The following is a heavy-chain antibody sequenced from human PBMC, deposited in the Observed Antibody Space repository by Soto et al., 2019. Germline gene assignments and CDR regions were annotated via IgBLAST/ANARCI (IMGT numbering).Heavy chain of an antibody. CDR1: GYSFTNND. J-gene: IGHJ5*02. Sequence: ASLEVSCKATGYSFTNNDVTWVRQATGQGLEWMGWMNPGSGDTGYAQKFQGRVTMTRDISIATAYMELSSLRSDDTAIYYCARMATFGSLNWFEPWGQGTLVRVSS. D-gene: IGHD3-16*01. CDR3: ARMATFGSLNWFEP. V-gene: IGHV1-8*01. CDR2: MNPGSGDT.